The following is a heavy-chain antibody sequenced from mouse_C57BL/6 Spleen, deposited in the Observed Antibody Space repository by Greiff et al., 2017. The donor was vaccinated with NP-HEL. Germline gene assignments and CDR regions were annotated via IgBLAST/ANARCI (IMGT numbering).Heavy chain of an antibody. CDR1: GYSFTDYN. J-gene: IGHJ4*01. V-gene: IGHV1-39*01. Sequence: VHVKQSGPELVKPGASVKISCKASGYSFTDYNMNWVKQSNGKSLEWIGVINPNYGTTSYNQKFKGKATLTVDQSSSTAYMQLNSLTSEDSAVYYCARRDPITTVVANYAMDYWGQGTSVTVSS. CDR3: ARRDPITTVVANYAMDY. D-gene: IGHD1-1*01. CDR2: INPNYGTT.